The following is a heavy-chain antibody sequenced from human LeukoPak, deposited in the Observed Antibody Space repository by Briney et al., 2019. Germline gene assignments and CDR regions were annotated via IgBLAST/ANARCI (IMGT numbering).Heavy chain of an antibody. D-gene: IGHD1-26*01. CDR2: IYSGGST. V-gene: IGHV3-53*01. CDR3: AKDGVGATRFVGGFDY. CDR1: GFTVSSNY. Sequence: PGGSLRLSCAASGFTVSSNYMSWVRQAPGKGLEWVSVIYSGGSTYYADSVKGRFTISRDNSKNTLYLQMNSLRAEDTAVYYCAKDGVGATRFVGGFDYWGQGTLVTVSS. J-gene: IGHJ4*02.